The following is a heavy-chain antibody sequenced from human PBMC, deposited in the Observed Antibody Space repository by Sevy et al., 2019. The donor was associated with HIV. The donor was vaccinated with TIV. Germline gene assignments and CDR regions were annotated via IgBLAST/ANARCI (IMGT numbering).Heavy chain of an antibody. CDR2: ISNSSSYI. CDR1: GLRCSNYN. V-gene: IGHV3-21*01. J-gene: IGHJ6*02. CDR3: ASEKEQLVLWPYYGMDV. Sequence: GGSLRLSCAASGLRCSNYNMNWVRQAPGQGLEWVACISNSSSYIYYVDSVKGRFTISRDNAKNSLYLQMNSLRAEDTAVYYCASEKEQLVLWPYYGMDVWGQGTTVTVSS. D-gene: IGHD6-13*01.